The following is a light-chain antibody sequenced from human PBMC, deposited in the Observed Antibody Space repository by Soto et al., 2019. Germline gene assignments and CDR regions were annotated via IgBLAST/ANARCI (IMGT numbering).Light chain of an antibody. V-gene: IGLV1-40*01. CDR1: SSNIGAGYD. CDR3: QSYDISLSAYV. J-gene: IGLJ1*01. Sequence: QSVLTQPHSVSGAPGQRVTICCSGSSSNIGAGYDVHWFQQLPGTAPKLLIYTNNNRPSGVPDRFSGSKSATSASLAITGLQAEDEADYYCQSYDISLSAYVFGTGTKLTVL. CDR2: TNN.